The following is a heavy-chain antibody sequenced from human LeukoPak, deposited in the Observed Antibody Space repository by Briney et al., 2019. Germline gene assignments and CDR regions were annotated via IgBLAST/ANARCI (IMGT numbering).Heavy chain of an antibody. CDR3: ARSRGYFDY. Sequence: GGSLRLSCAASGFTFTSYWMTWVCQAPGKGLEWVANINLDGSETYYVDSVKGRFTISRDNAKNSLYLQMNSLRAEDSAVYYCARSRGYFDYWGQGTLVTVSS. V-gene: IGHV3-7*04. J-gene: IGHJ4*02. CDR2: INLDGSET. CDR1: GFTFTSYW.